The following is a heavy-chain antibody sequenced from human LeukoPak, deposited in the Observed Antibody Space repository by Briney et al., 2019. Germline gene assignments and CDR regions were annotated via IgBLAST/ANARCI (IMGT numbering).Heavy chain of an antibody. D-gene: IGHD2-2*01. CDR1: GFPFSSYW. J-gene: IGHJ5*02. CDR2: IKQDGSKK. V-gene: IGHV3-7*01. Sequence: GGSLRLSCVASGFPFSSYWMTWVRQAPGKGLEWVANIKQDGSKKSYVDSVKGRFTISRDNAKNSLYLQMNSLRVEDTAMYYCARRVVPAALNEKWFDPWGQGTRVTVSS. CDR3: ARRVVPAALNEKWFDP.